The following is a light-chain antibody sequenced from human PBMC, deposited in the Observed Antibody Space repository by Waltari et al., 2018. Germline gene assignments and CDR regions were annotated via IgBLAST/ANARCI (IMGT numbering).Light chain of an antibody. CDR2: EDT. CDR3: YSSDSTGLRV. J-gene: IGLJ1*01. Sequence: SSELTQTPSVSVSPGQTARITCSGHELPRQYSYWFQQKSGQAPRLVIYEDTKRPSGIPERFSGSSSGTVATLTITGAQVDDEADYYCYSSDSTGLRVFGGGTTVVVL. V-gene: IGLV3-10*01. CDR1: ELPRQY.